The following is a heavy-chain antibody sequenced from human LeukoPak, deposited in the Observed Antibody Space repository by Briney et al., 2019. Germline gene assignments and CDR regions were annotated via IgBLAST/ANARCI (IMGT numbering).Heavy chain of an antibody. J-gene: IGHJ6*03. Sequence: GGSLRLSCAASGFIFSSYSMNWVRQAPGKGLEWLSYISSSSTTIYYADSVKGRFTISRDNAKNSLYLQMNSLKAEDTAVYYCARNRFPITGTTNNYYYMDVWGKGTTVTVSS. D-gene: IGHD1-7*01. V-gene: IGHV3-48*04. CDR2: ISSSSTTI. CDR1: GFIFSSYS. CDR3: ARNRFPITGTTNNYYYMDV.